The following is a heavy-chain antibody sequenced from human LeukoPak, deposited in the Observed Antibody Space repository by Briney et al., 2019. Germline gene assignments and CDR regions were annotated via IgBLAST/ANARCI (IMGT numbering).Heavy chain of an antibody. J-gene: IGHJ4*02. Sequence: GASVKVSCKASGYTFTSYDINWVRQATGQGLEWMGWMNPNSGNTNYAQKLQGRVTMTTDTSTSTAYMELRSLRSDDTAVYYCARGSSGSYFSWPTASDYWGQGTLVTVSS. D-gene: IGHD1-26*01. CDR1: GYTFTSYD. CDR2: MNPNSGNT. CDR3: ARGSSGSYFSWPTASDY. V-gene: IGHV1-8*01.